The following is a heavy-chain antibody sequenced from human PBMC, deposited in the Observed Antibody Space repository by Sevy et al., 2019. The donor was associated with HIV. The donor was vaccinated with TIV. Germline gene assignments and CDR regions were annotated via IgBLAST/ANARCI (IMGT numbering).Heavy chain of an antibody. D-gene: IGHD3-3*01. CDR1: GVTFSSYG. CDR2: ISYDGSKK. J-gene: IGHJ6*02. CDR3: AHSSGLYGYYYGMDV. Sequence: GGSLRLSCAASGVTFSSYGIHWVRQAPGKGLEWAAVISYDGSKKNHAESMKGRFTISRDNSKHTLDLEMSSLRPDDTAVYYCAHSSGLYGYYYGMDVWGQGTTVTVSS. V-gene: IGHV3-30*03.